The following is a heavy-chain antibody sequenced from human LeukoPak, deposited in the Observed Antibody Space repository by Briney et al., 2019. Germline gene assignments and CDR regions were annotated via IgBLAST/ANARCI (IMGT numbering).Heavy chain of an antibody. CDR3: ARDPIDDMDV. Sequence: GGSLRLSCAASGLTFNSYGMHWVRQAPGKGLEWAAVLSNDGSKKYYADSVEGRFSISRDNSKSTLYLQMNSLRVEDTAVYYCARDPIDDMDVWGQGTTVTVSS. D-gene: IGHD1-26*01. J-gene: IGHJ6*02. CDR1: GLTFNSYG. V-gene: IGHV3-30*03. CDR2: LSNDGSKK.